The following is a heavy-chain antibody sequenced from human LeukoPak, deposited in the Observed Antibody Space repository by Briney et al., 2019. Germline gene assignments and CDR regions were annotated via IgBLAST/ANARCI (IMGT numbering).Heavy chain of an antibody. CDR3: AKGAGGSGSYYPYF. Sequence: GGSLEISCKASGYHFITHWIAWVRQTPGKGLEWMGIIYPGDSDTKYSPSFQGQVTISADKSISTAYLQWSSLKASDTAMYYCAKGAGGSGSYYPYFWGQGTLVTVSS. V-gene: IGHV5-51*01. CDR2: IYPGDSDT. J-gene: IGHJ4*02. CDR1: GYHFITHW. D-gene: IGHD3-10*01.